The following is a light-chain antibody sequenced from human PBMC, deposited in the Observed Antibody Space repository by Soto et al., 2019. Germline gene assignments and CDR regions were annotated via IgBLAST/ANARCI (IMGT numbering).Light chain of an antibody. CDR1: QSISSY. Sequence: DIQMTQSPSSLSASVGDRVTITCRASQSISSYLNWYQQKPGQAPKLLIYAASSLQSGVPSRLSGSGSGTDFTLTISSLQPEDFATYYCQQSYSTPITVGQGTRLEIK. J-gene: IGKJ5*01. CDR3: QQSYSTPIT. V-gene: IGKV1-39*01. CDR2: AAS.